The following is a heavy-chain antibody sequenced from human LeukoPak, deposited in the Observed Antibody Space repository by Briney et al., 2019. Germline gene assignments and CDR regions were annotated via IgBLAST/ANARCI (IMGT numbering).Heavy chain of an antibody. CDR3: AKKARGGSYYFDY. V-gene: IGHV3-30*18. CDR1: GFTFSSYG. Sequence: PGGSLRLSCAASGFTFSSYGMHWVRQAPGKGLEWVAVISYDGSNKYYADSVKGRFTISRDNAKNSLYLQMNSLRAEDTALYYCAKKARGGSYYFDYWGQGTLVTVSS. J-gene: IGHJ4*02. CDR2: ISYDGSNK. D-gene: IGHD2-15*01.